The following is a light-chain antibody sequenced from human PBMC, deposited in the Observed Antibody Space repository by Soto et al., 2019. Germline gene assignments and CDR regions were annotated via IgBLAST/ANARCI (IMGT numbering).Light chain of an antibody. Sequence: IQMTQSPSTLSASIGDRVTITCRASQSINNRLAWYQQMPGKAPNLLIYDASSLESGAPSRFRGSGSETKYALTISGLPPDDCATYYYQQFIDGWTFGQGTKVKIK. J-gene: IGKJ1*01. V-gene: IGKV1-5*01. CDR3: QQFIDGWT. CDR2: DAS. CDR1: QSINNR.